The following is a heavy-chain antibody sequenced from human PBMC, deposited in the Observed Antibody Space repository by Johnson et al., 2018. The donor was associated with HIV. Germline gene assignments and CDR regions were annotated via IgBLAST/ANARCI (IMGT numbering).Heavy chain of an antibody. CDR2: ISGSGAST. J-gene: IGHJ3*02. D-gene: IGHD1-7*01. CDR1: GFTFSSHG. Sequence: QVQLAESGGGVVQPGGSLRLSCSASGFTFSSHGLHWVRQAPGKGLARVPGISGSGASTDYAASVKGRFTLSRDNSKNTLYLQMNSLRAEDTAVYYCARGSRYNWNYGDAFDIWGQGTMVTVSS. V-gene: IGHV3-NL1*01. CDR3: ARGSRYNWNYGDAFDI.